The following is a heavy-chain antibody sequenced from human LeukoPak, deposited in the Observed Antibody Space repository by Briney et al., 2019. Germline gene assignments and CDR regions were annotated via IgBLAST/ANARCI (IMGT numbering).Heavy chain of an antibody. J-gene: IGHJ4*02. CDR2: ISYDGSNK. D-gene: IGHD5-18*01. CDR1: AFIFSGHW. CDR3: AKGGGYSYGYYYFDY. V-gene: IGHV3-30*18. Sequence: QPGGSLRLSCEGSAFIFSGHWMNWVRQAPGKGLEWVAVISYDGSNKYYADSVKGRFTISRDNSKNTLYLQMNSLRAEDTAVYYCAKGGGYSYGYYYFDYWGQGTLVTVSS.